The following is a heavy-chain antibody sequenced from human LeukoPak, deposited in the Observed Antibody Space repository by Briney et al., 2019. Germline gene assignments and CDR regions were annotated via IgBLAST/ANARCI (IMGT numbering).Heavy chain of an antibody. CDR2: IRAYNGNT. CDR3: ARVVEMATIFAFDI. Sequence: ASVKVSCKASGYTFTSYDINWVRQAPGQGLEWMGWIRAYNGNTNYAQKLQGRVTMTTDTSTSTAYMELRSLRSDDTAVYYCARVVEMATIFAFDIWGQGTMVTVSS. D-gene: IGHD5-24*01. J-gene: IGHJ3*02. CDR1: GYTFTSYD. V-gene: IGHV1-18*01.